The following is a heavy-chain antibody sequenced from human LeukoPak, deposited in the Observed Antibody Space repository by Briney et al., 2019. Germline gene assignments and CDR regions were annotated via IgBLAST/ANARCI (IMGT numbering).Heavy chain of an antibody. V-gene: IGHV3-43*02. D-gene: IGHD4-17*01. CDR2: ISGDGGST. CDR1: GFTFDDYA. J-gene: IGHJ4*02. CDR3: ARNGGYGDYDY. Sequence: GGSLRLSCAASGFTFDDYAMHWVREAPGKGLEWVSLISGDGGSTYYADSVKGRFTISRDNAKNSLYLQMDSLRAEDTAAYYCARNGGYGDYDYWGQGTLVTVSS.